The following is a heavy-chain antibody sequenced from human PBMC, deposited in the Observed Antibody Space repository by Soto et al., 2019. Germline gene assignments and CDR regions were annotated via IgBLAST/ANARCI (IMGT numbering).Heavy chain of an antibody. V-gene: IGHV4-4*02. J-gene: IGHJ4*02. CDR1: GGSFTSNNW. CDR2: IYRTGST. D-gene: IGHD1-7*01. Sequence: SETLSLTCAVSGGSFTSNNWWTWVRQPPGQGLEWIGEIYRTGSTNYNPSLKSRVTISLDKSENQSSLKVTSLTAADTAVYYCASRDPGTSVDYWGQGTLVTVS. CDR3: ASRDPGTSVDY.